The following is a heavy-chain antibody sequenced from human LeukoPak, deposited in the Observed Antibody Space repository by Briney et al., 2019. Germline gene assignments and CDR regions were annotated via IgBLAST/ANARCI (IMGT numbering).Heavy chain of an antibody. CDR3: AKDQVTMVRGVIGFDY. CDR1: GFTFSSYE. D-gene: IGHD3-10*01. CDR2: ISSSGSTI. V-gene: IGHV3-48*03. J-gene: IGHJ4*02. Sequence: GGSLRLSCAASGFTFSSYEMNWVRQAPGKWLEWLSYISSSGSTIYYADSVKGRFTSSRDNAKNSLYLQMNSLRAEDTAVYYCAKDQVTMVRGVIGFDYWGQGTLVTVSS.